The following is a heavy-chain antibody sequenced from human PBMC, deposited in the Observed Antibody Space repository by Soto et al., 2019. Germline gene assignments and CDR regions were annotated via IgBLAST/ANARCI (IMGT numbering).Heavy chain of an antibody. CDR2: LYSDGST. CDR1: GFSVSSNY. V-gene: IGHV3-53*01. D-gene: IGHD3-3*01. CDR3: AWGFLDSSYFDF. J-gene: IGHJ4*02. Sequence: GGSLRLSCVVSGFSVSSNYMSWVRQAPGKGLDWVSVLYSDGSTYYVDSVKGRFTISRDNAQNLLYLQMNSLRAEDTALYYCAWGFLDSSYFDFWGQGTLVTVSS.